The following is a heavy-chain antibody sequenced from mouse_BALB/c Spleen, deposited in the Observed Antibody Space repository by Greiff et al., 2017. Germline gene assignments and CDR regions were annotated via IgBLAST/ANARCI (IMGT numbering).Heavy chain of an antibody. Sequence: VQLQQSGAELVRPGTSVQVSCKASGYAFTNYLIEWVKQRPGQGLEWIGVINPGSGGTNYNEKFKGKATLTADKSSSTAYMQLSSLTSDDSAVYFCARGYYGSSYERFAYWGQGTLVTVSA. V-gene: IGHV1-54*03. CDR3: ARGYYGSSYERFAY. CDR1: GYAFTNYL. CDR2: INPGSGGT. J-gene: IGHJ3*01. D-gene: IGHD1-1*01.